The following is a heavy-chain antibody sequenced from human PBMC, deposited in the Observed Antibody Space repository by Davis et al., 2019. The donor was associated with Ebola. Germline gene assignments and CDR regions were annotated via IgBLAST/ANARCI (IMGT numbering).Heavy chain of an antibody. D-gene: IGHD5-18*01. CDR2: INHSGST. Sequence: SETLSLTCAVYGGSFSGYYWSWIRQPPGKGLEWIGEINHSGSTNYNPSLKSRVIISVDTSKNQFSLKLSSVTAADTAVYYCARRVLLDTAMVLRYYFDYWGQGTLVTVSS. V-gene: IGHV4-34*01. J-gene: IGHJ4*02. CDR3: ARRVLLDTAMVLRYYFDY. CDR1: GGSFSGYY.